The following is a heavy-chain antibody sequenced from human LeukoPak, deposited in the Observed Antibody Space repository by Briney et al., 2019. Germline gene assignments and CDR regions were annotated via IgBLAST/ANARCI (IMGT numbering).Heavy chain of an antibody. J-gene: IGHJ4*02. Sequence: GGSLRLSCAASGFTFSSYAMHWVRQAPGKGLEWVAVISYDGSNKYYADSVKGRFTISRDNSKNTLYLQMNSLRAEDTAVYYCARGSEYQLLYPFDYWGQGTLVTVSS. CDR1: GFTFSSYA. D-gene: IGHD2-2*02. V-gene: IGHV3-30-3*01. CDR3: ARGSEYQLLYPFDY. CDR2: ISYDGSNK.